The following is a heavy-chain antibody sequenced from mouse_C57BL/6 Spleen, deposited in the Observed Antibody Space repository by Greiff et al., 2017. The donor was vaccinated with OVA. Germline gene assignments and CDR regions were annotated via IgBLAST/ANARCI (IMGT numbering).Heavy chain of an antibody. CDR1: GFTFSSYA. CDR3: TRIHRDAMDY. Sequence: EVKLQESGAGLVKPGGSLKLSCAASGFTFSSYAMSWVRQTPEKRLEWVAYISSGGDYIYYADTVKGRFTISRDNARNTLYLQMSSLKSEDTAMYYCTRIHRDAMDYWGQGTSVTVSS. D-gene: IGHD2-14*01. CDR2: ISSGGDYI. V-gene: IGHV5-9-1*02. J-gene: IGHJ4*01.